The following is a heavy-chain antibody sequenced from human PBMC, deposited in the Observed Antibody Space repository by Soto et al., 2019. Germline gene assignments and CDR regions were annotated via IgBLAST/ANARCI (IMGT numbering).Heavy chain of an antibody. CDR2: IYTSAST. CDR1: GGSISSYY. CDR3: ARDRYDSSGYYHLGFDY. Sequence: SETLSLTCTVSGGSISSYYWSWIRQPAGKGLEWIGRIYTSASTNYNPSLKSRVTMSVDTSKNQFSLKLSSVTAADTAVYYCARDRYDSSGYYHLGFDYWGQGTLVTVSP. J-gene: IGHJ4*02. V-gene: IGHV4-4*07. D-gene: IGHD3-22*01.